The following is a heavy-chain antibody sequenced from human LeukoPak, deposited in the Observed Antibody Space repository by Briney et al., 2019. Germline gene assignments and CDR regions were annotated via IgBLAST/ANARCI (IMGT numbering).Heavy chain of an antibody. J-gene: IGHJ4*02. D-gene: IGHD6-6*01. CDR1: GGSISSSSFY. CDR3: ARATRAARHFDY. V-gene: IGHV4-39*07. Sequence: SETLSLTCSVSGGSISSSSFYWGWIRQPPGKGLEWIGSIYYSGSTYYNPSLKSRVTISVDTSKNQFSLKLSSVTAADTAVYYCARATRAARHFDYWGQGTLVTVSS. CDR2: IYYSGST.